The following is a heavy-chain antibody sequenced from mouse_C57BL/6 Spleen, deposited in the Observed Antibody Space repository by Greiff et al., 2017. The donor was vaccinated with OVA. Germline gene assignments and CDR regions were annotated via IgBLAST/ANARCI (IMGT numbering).Heavy chain of an antibody. Sequence: EVHLVESGGGLVKPGGSLKLSCAASGFTFSDYGMHWVSQAPEKGLEWVAYISSGSSTIYYADTVKGRFTISRDNAKNTLFLQMTSLRSEDTAMYYCARDYYYGSSEGYFDYWGQGTTLTVSS. CDR2: ISSGSSTI. J-gene: IGHJ2*01. D-gene: IGHD1-1*01. V-gene: IGHV5-17*01. CDR1: GFTFSDYG. CDR3: ARDYYYGSSEGYFDY.